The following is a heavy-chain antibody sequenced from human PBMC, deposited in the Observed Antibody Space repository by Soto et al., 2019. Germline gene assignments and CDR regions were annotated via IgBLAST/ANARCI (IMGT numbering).Heavy chain of an antibody. CDR2: IYNSAP. V-gene: IGHV4-59*01. J-gene: IGHJ3*02. Sequence: QGQLQESGPGLVKPSETVSLTCSGCGGSISSYYWSWIRQPPGKGLEWIAYIYNSAPSYNRSLKSRVSISLDTSKNQFSLKLSSVTAADTAVYYCARTYDGSGPNSGGYAFDIWGQGTMVTVSS. D-gene: IGHD3-22*01. CDR3: ARTYDGSGPNSGGYAFDI. CDR1: GGSISSYY.